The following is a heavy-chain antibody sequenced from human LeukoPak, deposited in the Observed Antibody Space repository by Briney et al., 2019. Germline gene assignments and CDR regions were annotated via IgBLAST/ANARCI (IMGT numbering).Heavy chain of an antibody. V-gene: IGHV3-30*14. J-gene: IGHJ4*02. D-gene: IGHD4-17*01. CDR1: GFTFSSYA. CDR2: ISYDGSNK. CDR3: ARDYGDYYFDY. Sequence: PGGSLRLSCAASGFTFSSYAMHWVRQAPGKGPEWVAVISYDGSNKYYADSVRGRFTISRDNSKNTLYLQMNSLRAEDTAVYYCARDYGDYYFDYWGQGTLVTVSS.